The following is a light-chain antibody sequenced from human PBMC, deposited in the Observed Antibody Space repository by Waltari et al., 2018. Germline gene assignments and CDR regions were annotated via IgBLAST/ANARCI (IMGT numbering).Light chain of an antibody. Sequence: QSALTQPASVSGSPGQSITISCTGTSSDVGSYNLFSRYHAHPGKAPKLMIYEVRKRPSGVSNRFSGSKSGNTAALAISGLKAEDEADYYCCSYAGSSTFDVFGGGTQLTVL. CDR3: CSYAGSSTFDV. CDR2: EVR. CDR1: SSDVGSYNL. V-gene: IGLV2-23*02. J-gene: IGLJ3*02.